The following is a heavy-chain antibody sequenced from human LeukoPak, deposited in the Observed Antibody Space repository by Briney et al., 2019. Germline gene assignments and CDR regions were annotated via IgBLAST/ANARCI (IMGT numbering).Heavy chain of an antibody. V-gene: IGHV3-66*02. CDR1: GFTVSSNY. CDR2: IYSGGST. D-gene: IGHD2-21*02. Sequence: PGGSLRLSCAASGFTVSSNYMSWVRQAPGKGLEWVSVIYSGGSTYYVDSVKGRFTISRDNSKNTLYLQMNSLRAEDTAVYYCARDSGGDYGYYYYGMDVWGQGTTVTVSS. CDR3: ARDSGGDYGYYYYGMDV. J-gene: IGHJ6*02.